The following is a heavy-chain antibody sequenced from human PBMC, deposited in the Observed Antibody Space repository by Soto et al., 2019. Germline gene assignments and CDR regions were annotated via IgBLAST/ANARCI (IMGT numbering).Heavy chain of an antibody. CDR1: GGTFSSYT. D-gene: IGHD2-8*01. CDR3: ARDTPNGHYMDV. J-gene: IGHJ6*03. V-gene: IGHV1-69*08. CDR2: IIPILGIA. Sequence: QVQLVQSGAEVKKPGSSVKVSCKASGGTFSSYTISWVRQAPGQGLEWMGRIIPILGIANYAQEFQGRVTITADKSTSTAYMELSSLRSEDTAVYYCARDTPNGHYMDVWGKGTTVTVSS.